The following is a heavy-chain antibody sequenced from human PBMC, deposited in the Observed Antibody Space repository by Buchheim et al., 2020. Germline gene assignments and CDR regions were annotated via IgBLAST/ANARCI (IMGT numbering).Heavy chain of an antibody. Sequence: QVQLVQSGAEVKKPGASVKVSCKASGYTFTGYYMHWVRQAPGQGLEWMGWINPNSGGTNYAQKFQGWVTMTRDTSIRTAYMELSRLRSDDTAVYYCARGGYCSSTSCYVAGYYYGMDVWGQGTT. CDR2: INPNSGGT. CDR1: GYTFTGYY. J-gene: IGHJ6*02. D-gene: IGHD2-2*03. CDR3: ARGGYCSSTSCYVAGYYYGMDV. V-gene: IGHV1-2*04.